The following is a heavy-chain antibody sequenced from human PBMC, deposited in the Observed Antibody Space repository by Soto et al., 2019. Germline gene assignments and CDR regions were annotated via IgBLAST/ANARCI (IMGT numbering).Heavy chain of an antibody. Sequence: EVQLVESGGGLVQPGGSLRLSCVASGIPVSSNYMTWVRQAPGKGLEWVSVLHSGGDTYYANSVKGRFTISRHDSTNTLFLQMNSLTVEDTAVYCCARDGPYYYASRMDVWGQGTTVTVSS. CDR2: LHSGGDT. CDR3: ARDGPYYYASRMDV. V-gene: IGHV3-53*04. D-gene: IGHD3-10*01. CDR1: GIPVSSNY. J-gene: IGHJ6*02.